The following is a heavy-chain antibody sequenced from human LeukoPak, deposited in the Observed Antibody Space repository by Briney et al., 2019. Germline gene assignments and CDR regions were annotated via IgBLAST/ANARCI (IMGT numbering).Heavy chain of an antibody. V-gene: IGHV3-21*01. J-gene: IGHJ4*02. CDR3: AVYSSGWSL. D-gene: IGHD6-19*01. CDR1: GFTFSSYS. CDR2: INSDSSLM. Sequence: PGESLRLSCAASGFTFSSYSMNWVRQAPGKGLEWVSSINSDSSLMYYAESVKGRFTISRDNARNSLYLQMNSLRAEDTAVYYCAVYSSGWSLGGQGTLGTVSS.